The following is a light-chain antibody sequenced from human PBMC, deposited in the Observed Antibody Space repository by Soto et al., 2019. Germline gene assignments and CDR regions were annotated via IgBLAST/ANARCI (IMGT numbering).Light chain of an antibody. CDR2: GES. V-gene: IGKV3-20*01. J-gene: IGKJ2*01. CDR3: QQYGTAPHS. Sequence: EIVLTQSTGTLSLSPGERATLSCGASQSVNSNYLAWYQHKHGQVPRPLIYGESIRAAGVPDRLSGSGSGTDFTITIRRLEPEDYAVYYCQQYGTAPHSFGQGTKLEIK. CDR1: QSVNSNY.